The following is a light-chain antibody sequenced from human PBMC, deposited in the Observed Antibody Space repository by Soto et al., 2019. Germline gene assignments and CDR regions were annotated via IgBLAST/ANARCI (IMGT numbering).Light chain of an antibody. CDR1: EDISNY. Sequence: IQMTQSPSSLSASVGDRVTITCRASEDISNYLAWFQQRPGKVPKLLIYGASTLRSGVPPRFSGSGSGTDFTLTISSLQAEDVATYYCQNYNRAPWTFGQGTKVESK. J-gene: IGKJ1*01. V-gene: IGKV1-27*01. CDR2: GAS. CDR3: QNYNRAPWT.